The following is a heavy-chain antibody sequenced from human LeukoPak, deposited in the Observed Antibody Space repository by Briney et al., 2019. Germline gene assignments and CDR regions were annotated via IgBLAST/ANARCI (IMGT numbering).Heavy chain of an antibody. CDR1: GYSFTTHY. CDR2: ISAYNGNT. J-gene: IGHJ4*02. V-gene: IGHV1-18*04. CDR3: AREGEIGPKNFDY. Sequence: ASVKVSCKASGYSFTTHYIHWIRQAPGQGLEWMGWISAYNGNTNYAQKLQGRVTMTTDTSTSTAYMELKSLRSDDTAVYYCAREGEIGPKNFDYWGQGTLVTVSS. D-gene: IGHD2-21*01.